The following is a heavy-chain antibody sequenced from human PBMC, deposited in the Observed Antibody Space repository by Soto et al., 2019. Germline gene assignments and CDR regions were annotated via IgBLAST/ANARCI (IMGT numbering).Heavy chain of an antibody. CDR2: INSDGSST. CDR1: GLTFSSYW. D-gene: IGHD2-2*03. V-gene: IGHV3-74*01. CDR3: ARLLVGSRAFDS. Sequence: PGGSLRLSCAASGLTFSSYWMHWVRQAPGKGLVWVSRINSDGSSTSYADSVKGRFTISRDNAKNTLYLQMNSLRAEDTAVYSCARLLVGSRAFDSWGQGTMVTVSS. J-gene: IGHJ3*02.